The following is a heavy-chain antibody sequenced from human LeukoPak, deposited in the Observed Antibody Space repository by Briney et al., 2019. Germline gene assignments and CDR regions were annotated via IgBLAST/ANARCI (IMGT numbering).Heavy chain of an antibody. CDR3: ARGGGNGSGPHGAFDI. Sequence: ASVKVSCKASGYTFTGYYMHWVRQAPGQGLEWMGWINPNSGGTNYAQKFQGWVTMTRDTSISTAYMELSRLRSDDTAVYYCARGGGNGSGPHGAFDIWGQGTMVTVSS. J-gene: IGHJ3*02. V-gene: IGHV1-2*04. CDR1: GYTFTGYY. CDR2: INPNSGGT. D-gene: IGHD3-10*01.